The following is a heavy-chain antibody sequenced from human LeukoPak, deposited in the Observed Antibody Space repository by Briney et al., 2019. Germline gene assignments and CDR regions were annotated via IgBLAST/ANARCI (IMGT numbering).Heavy chain of an antibody. CDR3: ARAGGGGRDVWFDP. J-gene: IGHJ5*02. D-gene: IGHD2-15*01. Sequence: GASVKVSCKASGYTFTSYGISWVRQAPGQGLEWMGWISAYNGNTNYAQKLQGRVTMTRDMSTSTVYMELSSLRSEDTAVYYCARAGGGGRDVWFDPWGQGTLVTVSS. CDR1: GYTFTSYG. V-gene: IGHV1-18*01. CDR2: ISAYNGNT.